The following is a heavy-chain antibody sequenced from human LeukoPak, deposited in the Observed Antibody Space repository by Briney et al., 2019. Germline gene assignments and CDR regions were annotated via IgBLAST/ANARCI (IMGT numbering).Heavy chain of an antibody. CDR2: ISGSGSDT. D-gene: IGHD3-22*01. CDR3: ASRGSSGYYYRTY. V-gene: IGHV3-21*05. CDR1: GFTFSDYS. Sequence: GGSLRLSCAASGFTFSDYSMNWVRQAPGKGLEWVSYISGSGSDTDYADSVKGRFTISRDNAKNSLYLQMNSLRAEDTAVYYCASRGSSGYYYRTYWGQGTLVTVSS. J-gene: IGHJ4*02.